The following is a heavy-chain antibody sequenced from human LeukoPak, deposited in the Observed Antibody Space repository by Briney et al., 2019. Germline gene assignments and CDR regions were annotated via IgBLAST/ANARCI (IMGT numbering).Heavy chain of an antibody. Sequence: SETLSLTCSVSGGSISNYFWSWVRQPPGKGLEWIGYIYYSGSTNYNPSLKSRVTISVDTSKNQVSLKLNSVTAADTAVYYCARIQYFGHYYDSSGYPDYWGQGTLVTVSS. J-gene: IGHJ4*02. V-gene: IGHV4-59*01. CDR3: ARIQYFGHYYDSSGYPDY. D-gene: IGHD3-22*01. CDR2: IYYSGST. CDR1: GGSISNYF.